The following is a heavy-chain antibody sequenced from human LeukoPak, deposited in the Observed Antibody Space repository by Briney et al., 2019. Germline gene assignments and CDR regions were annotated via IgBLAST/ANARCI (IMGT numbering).Heavy chain of an antibody. CDR1: GGSISSYY. CDR2: LYYSGST. V-gene: IGHV4-59*04. CDR3: ARTVLTQQGAFDI. Sequence: PSETLSLTCTVSGGSISSYYWSWIRQPPGKGLEWIGYLYYSGSTYYNPSLKSRVTISVDTSKNQFSLKLSSVTAADTAVYYCARTVLTQQGAFDIWGQGTMVTVSS. D-gene: IGHD6-13*01. J-gene: IGHJ3*02.